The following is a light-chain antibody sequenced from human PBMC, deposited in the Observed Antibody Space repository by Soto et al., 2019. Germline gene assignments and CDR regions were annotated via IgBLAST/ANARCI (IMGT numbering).Light chain of an antibody. Sequence: EIVMTQSPATLSVSPGERATLSCRASQSLSSNLAWYQQKPGQAPRLLMYDASTRATGIPARFSGSGSGTEFTLTISSLQSEDFAVYYCQQYHNWPITFGQGTRLEI. CDR1: QSLSSN. CDR3: QQYHNWPIT. CDR2: DAS. J-gene: IGKJ5*01. V-gene: IGKV3-15*01.